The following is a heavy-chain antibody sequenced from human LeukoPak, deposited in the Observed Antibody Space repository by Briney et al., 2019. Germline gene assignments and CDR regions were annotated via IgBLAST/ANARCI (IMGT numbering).Heavy chain of an antibody. CDR3: ARDAGSYYFDY. CDR2: IYSGGST. V-gene: IGHV3-53*01. Sequence: GGSLRLSCVASEFTFRSYDMHWVRQAPGKGLEWVSVIYSGGSTYYADSVKGRFTISRDNSKNTLYLQMNSLRAEDTAVYYCARDAGSYYFDYWGQGTLVTVSS. CDR1: EFTFRSYD. J-gene: IGHJ4*02. D-gene: IGHD1-26*01.